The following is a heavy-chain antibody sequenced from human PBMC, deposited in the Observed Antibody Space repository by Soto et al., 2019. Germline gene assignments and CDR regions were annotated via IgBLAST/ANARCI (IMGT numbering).Heavy chain of an antibody. CDR2: IYHSGST. CDR3: TRISRTYYYYYGIDV. CDR1: GGSISSSNW. V-gene: IGHV4-4*02. Sequence: SETLSLTCAVSGGSISSSNWWSWVRQPPGKGLEWIGEIYHSGSTNYNPSLKSRVTISVDKSKNQFSLKLSSVTAADTAVYYCTRISRTYYYYYGIDVWGQGTTVTVSS. J-gene: IGHJ6*02.